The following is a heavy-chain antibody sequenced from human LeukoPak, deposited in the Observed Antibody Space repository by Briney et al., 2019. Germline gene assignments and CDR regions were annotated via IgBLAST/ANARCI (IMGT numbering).Heavy chain of an antibody. V-gene: IGHV5-51*01. CDR1: GYKFTNYW. Sequence: GEALKISCKGAGYKFTNYWIGWVRQLPGKGLRWMGIIYPGDSDTRYSPSFKGQVTIPADRSISTAYLQWSSLKASDTALHYCARSSVTTNPFDYWGQGTLVTVSS. J-gene: IGHJ4*02. D-gene: IGHD4-17*01. CDR2: IYPGDSDT. CDR3: ARSSVTTNPFDY.